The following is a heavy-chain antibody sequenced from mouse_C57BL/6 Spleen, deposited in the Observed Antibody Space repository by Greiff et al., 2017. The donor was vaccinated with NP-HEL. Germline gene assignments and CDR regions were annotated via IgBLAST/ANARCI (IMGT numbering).Heavy chain of an antibody. J-gene: IGHJ1*03. CDR3: ATVVDWYFDV. CDR1: GYTFTSYG. Sequence: QVHVKQSGAELARPGASVKLSCKASGYTFTSYGISWVKQRTGQGLEWIGEIYPRSGNTYYNEKFKGKATLTADKSSSTAYMELRSLTSEDSAVYFCATVVDWYFDVWGTGTTVTVSS. V-gene: IGHV1-81*01. D-gene: IGHD1-1*01. CDR2: IYPRSGNT.